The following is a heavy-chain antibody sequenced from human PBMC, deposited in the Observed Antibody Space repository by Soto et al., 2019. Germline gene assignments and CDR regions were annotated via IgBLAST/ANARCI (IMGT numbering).Heavy chain of an antibody. CDR1: GFTFSRYG. CDR3: VKGGIGGLELVYYFYVMDV. D-gene: IGHD1-7*01. J-gene: IGHJ6*02. Sequence: GGSLRLSCSASGFTFSRYGMHWARQAAGKGLENVSGISSDGGITSYADSVKGRFTISRDNSKNTLYLQMSSLRAEDTAVYYCVKGGIGGLELVYYFYVMDVRGQGTTVTVSS. CDR2: ISSDGGIT. V-gene: IGHV3-64D*06.